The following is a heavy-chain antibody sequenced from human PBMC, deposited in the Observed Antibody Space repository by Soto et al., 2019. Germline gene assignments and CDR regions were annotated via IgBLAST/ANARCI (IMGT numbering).Heavy chain of an antibody. CDR1: GGSVSSGIYY. J-gene: IGHJ1*01. CDR3: AGRDGYNFAEYFQH. Sequence: SETLSLTCTVSGGSVSSGIYYWSWIRQPPGKGLEWIGYIYYSGSTNYNPSLKSRVTISVDTSKNQFSLKLSSVTAADTAVYYCAGRDGYNFAEYFQHWGQGTLVTVSS. V-gene: IGHV4-61*01. D-gene: IGHD5-12*01. CDR2: IYYSGST.